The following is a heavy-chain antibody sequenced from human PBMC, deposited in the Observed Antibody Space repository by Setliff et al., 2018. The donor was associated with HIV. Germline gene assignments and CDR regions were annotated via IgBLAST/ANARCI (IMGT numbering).Heavy chain of an antibody. V-gene: IGHV4-61*02. J-gene: IGHJ4*02. CDR2: IYTSGST. Sequence: SETLSLTCTVSGGSISSGSYYWSWIRQPAGKGLEWIGRIYTSGSTKYNPSLKSRVTISVDTSKNQFSLKVSSVTAADTAVYYCARRGYSSGYFDYWGQGMLVTV. D-gene: IGHD6-19*01. CDR1: GGSISSGSYY. CDR3: ARRGYSSGYFDY.